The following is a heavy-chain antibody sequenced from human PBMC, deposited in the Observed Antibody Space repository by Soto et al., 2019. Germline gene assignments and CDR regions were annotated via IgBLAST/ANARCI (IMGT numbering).Heavy chain of an antibody. Sequence: ASVEVSCKASGYTFTSYAMHWVRQAPGQRLEWMGWINAGNGNTKYSQKFQGRVTITRDTSASTAYMELSSLRSEDTAVYYCAIDYYDSSGYYPPALLFDYWGQGTLVTVSS. V-gene: IGHV1-3*01. CDR3: AIDYYDSSGYYPPALLFDY. CDR2: INAGNGNT. CDR1: GYTFTSYA. J-gene: IGHJ4*02. D-gene: IGHD3-22*01.